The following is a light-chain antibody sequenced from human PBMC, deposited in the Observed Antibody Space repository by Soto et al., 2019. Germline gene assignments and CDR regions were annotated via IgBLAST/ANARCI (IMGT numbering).Light chain of an antibody. CDR2: AAS. V-gene: IGKV1-6*01. CDR1: QGIRSA. J-gene: IGKJ1*01. CDR3: LQHTYLWS. Sequence: AIQLTQSPSSLSASVGDRVTITCRASQGIRSALGWYQQKPGKVPKLLIYAASTLQSGVPSRFSGSGSGTDFTLTISSLQPEDFATYYCLQHTYLWSFGQGTKVDIK.